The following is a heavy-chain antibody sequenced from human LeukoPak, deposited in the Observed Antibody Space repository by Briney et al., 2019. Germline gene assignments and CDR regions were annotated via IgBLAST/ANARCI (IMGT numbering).Heavy chain of an antibody. D-gene: IGHD3-16*01. V-gene: IGHV3-9*01. CDR3: AKEKSVTYVPTAKSGLEY. CDR1: GFTFDDYG. Sequence: GGSLRLSCAASGFTFDDYGMHWVRQAPGKGLEWVSGISWNSGSIGYADSVKGRFTISRDNAKNSLFLQMNSLRVEDTALYYCAKEKSVTYVPTAKSGLEYWGQGTLVTVSS. CDR2: ISWNSGSI. J-gene: IGHJ4*02.